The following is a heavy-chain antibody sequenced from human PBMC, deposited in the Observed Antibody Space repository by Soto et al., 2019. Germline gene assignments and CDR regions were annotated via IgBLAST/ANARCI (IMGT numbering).Heavy chain of an antibody. CDR3: ARGPRGYVYYHGMDV. CDR1: GGSISSYY. D-gene: IGHD3-16*01. Sequence: QVQVQESGPGLVKPSETLSLSCTVSGGSISSYYVSWIRQSAGKGLEWIGRIDTSGTTNYNPSLKSRVTMSVDASKSQFSLNLSSVTAADTAVYYCARGPRGYVYYHGMDVWGHGTTVTVSS. J-gene: IGHJ6*02. V-gene: IGHV4-4*07. CDR2: IDTSGTT.